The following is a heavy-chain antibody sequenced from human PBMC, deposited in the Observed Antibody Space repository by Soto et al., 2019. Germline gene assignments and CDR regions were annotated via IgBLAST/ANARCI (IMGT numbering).Heavy chain of an antibody. CDR3: ARGLVSSGWYSPWDAFES. D-gene: IGHD6-19*01. Sequence: GGSLRLSCAVSGFTFSDYWMSWVRQAPGKGLEWVANIKQDGNGKYYVDSVKGRFTISRDNAKNSLYLQMNSLRAEDTAVYYCARGLVSSGWYSPWDAFESWGKGTMVTVAS. J-gene: IGHJ3*02. CDR2: IKQDGNGK. CDR1: GFTFSDYW. V-gene: IGHV3-7*01.